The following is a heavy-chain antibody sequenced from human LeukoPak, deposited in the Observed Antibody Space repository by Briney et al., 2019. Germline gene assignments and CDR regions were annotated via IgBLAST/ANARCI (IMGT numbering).Heavy chain of an antibody. CDR1: GYTFTGYY. D-gene: IGHD1-1*01. Sequence: GASVKVSCKASGYTFTGYYMHWVRQAPGQGLEWMGWINPNSGGTNYAQKFQGRVTMTRDTSISTAYMELSRLRSDDTAVYCCARALGRYSNWFDPWGQGTLVTVSS. J-gene: IGHJ5*02. CDR3: ARALGRYSNWFDP. CDR2: INPNSGGT. V-gene: IGHV1-2*02.